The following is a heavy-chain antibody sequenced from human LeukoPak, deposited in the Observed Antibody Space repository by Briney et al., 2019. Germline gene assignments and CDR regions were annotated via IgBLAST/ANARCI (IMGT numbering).Heavy chain of an antibody. Sequence: GGSLRLSCAASGFTFSNYWMSWVRQAPGKGLEWVANIKQDGSEKYYVDSVKGRFTVSRDNAKNSLYLQMNSLRAEDTAVYYCARLGIAAAGYSDYWGQGTLVTVSS. CDR2: IKQDGSEK. D-gene: IGHD6-13*01. J-gene: IGHJ4*02. CDR3: ARLGIAAAGYSDY. CDR1: GFTFSNYW. V-gene: IGHV3-7*01.